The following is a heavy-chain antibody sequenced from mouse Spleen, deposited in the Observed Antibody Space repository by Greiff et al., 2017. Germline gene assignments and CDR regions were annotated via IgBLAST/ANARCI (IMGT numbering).Heavy chain of an antibody. CDR1: GYTFTDYN. D-gene: IGHD2-2*01. CDR2: INPNTGGT. J-gene: IGHJ4*01. V-gene: IGHV1-18*01. Sequence: EVQLQQSGPELVKPGASVKIPCKASGYTFTDYNMDWVKQSHGKSLEWIGDINPNTGGTIYTHKFKGKATLTVDKSYSTAYMELRSLTSEDTAVYYCARSRKNSIYYGYEEDYAMDYWGPGTSVTVSS. CDR3: ARSRKNSIYYGYEEDYAMDY.